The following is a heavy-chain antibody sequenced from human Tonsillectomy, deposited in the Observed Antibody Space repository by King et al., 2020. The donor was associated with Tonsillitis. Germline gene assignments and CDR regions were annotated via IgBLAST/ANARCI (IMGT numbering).Heavy chain of an antibody. Sequence: VQLVESGGGLVQPGGSLRLSCAASGFTFSSYWMSWVRQAPGKGLEWVANIKQDGSEKYYVDSVKGRFTNSRDNAKNSLYLQMNSLRAEDTAVYYCAGEGRGVIEGFDYWGQGTLVTVSS. CDR1: GFTFSSYW. CDR3: AGEGRGVIEGFDY. D-gene: IGHD3-16*02. J-gene: IGHJ4*02. CDR2: IKQDGSEK. V-gene: IGHV3-7*03.